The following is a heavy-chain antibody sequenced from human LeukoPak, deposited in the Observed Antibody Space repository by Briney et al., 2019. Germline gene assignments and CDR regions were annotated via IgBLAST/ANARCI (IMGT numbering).Heavy chain of an antibody. CDR3: AKHLGFGPQGRYFDY. V-gene: IGHV3-23*01. Sequence: GGSLRLSCAASGFTFSNYAMSWARQALGKGLEWVSAIGISVGSTFYADSVKGRFTISRDNSKNTLSLQMNSLRAEDTAVYYCAKHLGFGPQGRYFDYWGQGTLVTVSS. D-gene: IGHD3-10*01. CDR1: GFTFSNYA. J-gene: IGHJ4*02. CDR2: IGISVGST.